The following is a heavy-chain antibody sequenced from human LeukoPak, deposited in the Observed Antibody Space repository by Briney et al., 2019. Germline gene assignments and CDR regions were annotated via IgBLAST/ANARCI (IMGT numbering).Heavy chain of an antibody. CDR1: GYTLTELS. V-gene: IGHV1-24*01. J-gene: IGHJ4*02. D-gene: IGHD3-16*02. CDR3: ARDGLGSWGSYRELDS. CDR2: FDPEDGET. Sequence: ASVKVSCKVSGYTLTELSMHWVRQAPGKGLEWMGGFDPEDGETIYAQKFQGRVTMTEDTSTDTAYMELSSLRSEDTAVYYCARDGLGSWGSYRELDSWGQGTLVTVSS.